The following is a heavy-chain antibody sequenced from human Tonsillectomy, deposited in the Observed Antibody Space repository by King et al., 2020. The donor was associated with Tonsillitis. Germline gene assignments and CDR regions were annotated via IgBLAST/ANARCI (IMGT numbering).Heavy chain of an antibody. D-gene: IGHD2-2*01. CDR2: IYYSGGT. CDR3: AKGKGYCSSTSGLGRYFDL. J-gene: IGHJ2*01. Sequence: VQLQESGPGLVKPSQTLSLTCTVSGGSISSGGYYWNWIRQPPGKGLEWIVNIYYSGGTYYNPSLKSRVTIAVVASANQFSLNLTSVTAGDTAVYYFAKGKGYCSSTSGLGRYFDLWGRGTLVTVSS. V-gene: IGHV4-31*03. CDR1: GGSISSGGYY.